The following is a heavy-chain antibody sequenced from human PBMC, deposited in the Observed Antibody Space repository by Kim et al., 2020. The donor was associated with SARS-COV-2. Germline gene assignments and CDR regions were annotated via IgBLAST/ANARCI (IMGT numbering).Heavy chain of an antibody. CDR1: GFTLSSYG. Sequence: GGSLRLSCAASGFTLSSYGMHWVRQAPGKGLEWVAVISYDGSNKYYADSVKGRFTISRDNSKNTLYLQMNSLRAEDTAVYYCAKDLGYSYGNAGYYYYGMDVWGQGTTVTVSS. V-gene: IGHV3-30*18. D-gene: IGHD5-18*01. CDR2: ISYDGSNK. CDR3: AKDLGYSYGNAGYYYYGMDV. J-gene: IGHJ6*02.